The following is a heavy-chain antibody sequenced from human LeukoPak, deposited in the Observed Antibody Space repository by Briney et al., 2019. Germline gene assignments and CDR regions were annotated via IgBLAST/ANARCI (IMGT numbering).Heavy chain of an antibody. CDR3: TTGGYYHDN. D-gene: IGHD3-3*01. CDR1: GFIFSNAW. CDR2: IKSKAVGGTI. Sequence: GGSLRLSCAASGFIFSNAWMNWVRQAPGKGLEWVGRIKSKAVGGTIEYSAPVKGRFIISRDDSKNTVYLQMNSLKTEDTAVYYCTTGGYYHDNWGQGTLVTVSS. J-gene: IGHJ4*02. V-gene: IGHV3-15*07.